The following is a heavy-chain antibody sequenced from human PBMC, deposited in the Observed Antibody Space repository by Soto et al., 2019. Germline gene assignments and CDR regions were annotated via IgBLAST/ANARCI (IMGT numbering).Heavy chain of an antibody. CDR2: INHSGST. CDR3: ARESGYDC. D-gene: IGHD5-12*01. Sequence: PSETLSLTCAVYGGSFSGYYWSWIRQPPGKGLEWIGEINHSGSTNYNPPLKGRVTISVDTSKNQFSLKLSSVTAADTAVYYCARESGYDCCGQGTLATVSS. V-gene: IGHV4-34*01. CDR1: GGSFSGYY. J-gene: IGHJ4*02.